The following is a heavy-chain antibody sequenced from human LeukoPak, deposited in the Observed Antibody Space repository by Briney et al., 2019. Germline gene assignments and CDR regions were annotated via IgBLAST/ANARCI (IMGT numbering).Heavy chain of an antibody. CDR2: INPNSGGT. Sequence: ASVKVSCKASGYTFTGYYMHWVRQAPGQGLEWMGWINPNSGGTNSAQKFQGSVTMTRDTSISTAYMELSRLTSDDTAVYFCAGRAAVAATGFDYWGQGTLVTVSP. J-gene: IGHJ4*02. D-gene: IGHD2-15*01. CDR1: GYTFTGYY. CDR3: AGRAAVAATGFDY. V-gene: IGHV1-2*02.